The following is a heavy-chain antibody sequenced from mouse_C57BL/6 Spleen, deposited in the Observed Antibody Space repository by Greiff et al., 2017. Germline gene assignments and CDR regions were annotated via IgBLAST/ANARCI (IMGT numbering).Heavy chain of an antibody. CDR1: GFTFTDYY. J-gene: IGHJ2*01. V-gene: IGHV7-3*01. CDR2: IRNKANGYTT. D-gene: IGHD1-1*01. Sequence: EVQLVESGGGLVQPGGSLSLSCAASGFTFTDYYMSWVRQPPGKALEWLGFIRNKANGYTTEYSASVKGRFTISRDNSQSILYLQMNALRAEDSATYYCARSITTVVAPDYGGQGTTLTVSS. CDR3: ARSITTVVAPDY.